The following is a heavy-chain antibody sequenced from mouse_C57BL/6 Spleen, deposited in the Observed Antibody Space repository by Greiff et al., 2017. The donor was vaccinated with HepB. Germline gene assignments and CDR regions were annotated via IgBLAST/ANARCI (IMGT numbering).Heavy chain of an antibody. CDR2: IDPSDSYT. CDR1: GYTFTSYW. J-gene: IGHJ3*01. CDR3: ARGPLPFAY. V-gene: IGHV1-50*01. Sequence: QVQLQQPGAELVKPGASVKLSCKASGYTFTSYWMQWVKHRPGQGLEWIGEIDPSDSYTNYNQKFKGKATLTVDTSSSTAYMQLSSLTSEDSAVYYCARGPLPFAYWGQGTLVTVSA. D-gene: IGHD6-1*01.